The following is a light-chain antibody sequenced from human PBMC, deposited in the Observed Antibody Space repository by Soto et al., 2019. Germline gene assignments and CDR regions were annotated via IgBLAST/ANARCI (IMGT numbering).Light chain of an antibody. Sequence: VIWMTQSPSFLSASTGERVTISCRVSQGISSYLAWYQQKPGKAPELLIYAASTLPSGVPSRFSGSGSGTDFTLTISCLQSEDFATYYCQQYYSFPLTFGQGTKLEIK. CDR3: QQYYSFPLT. CDR1: QGISSY. V-gene: IGKV1D-8*01. J-gene: IGKJ2*01. CDR2: AAS.